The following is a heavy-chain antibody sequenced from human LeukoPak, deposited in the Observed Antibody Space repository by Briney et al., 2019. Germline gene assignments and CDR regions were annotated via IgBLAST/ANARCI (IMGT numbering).Heavy chain of an antibody. CDR1: GFTVSSNY. V-gene: IGHV3-53*01. CDR2: IYSGGST. D-gene: IGHD3-9*01. Sequence: GGSLRLSCAASGFTVSSNYMSWVRQAPGKGLESVSVIYSGGSTYYADSVKGRFTISRDNSKNTLYLQMNSLRAEDTAVYYCASLPHFDWLLANDYWGQGTLVTVSS. CDR3: ASLPHFDWLLANDY. J-gene: IGHJ4*02.